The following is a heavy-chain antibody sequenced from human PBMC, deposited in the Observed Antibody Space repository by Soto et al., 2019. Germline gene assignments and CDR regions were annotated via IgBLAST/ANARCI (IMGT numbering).Heavy chain of an antibody. V-gene: IGHV1-69*01. CDR2: IIPIFGTA. CDR1: GGTFSSYA. J-gene: IGHJ6*02. CDR3: ARAKGPPTGPYYYYGMDV. Sequence: QVQLVQSGAEVKKPGSSVKVSCKASGGTFSSYAISWVRQAPGQVLEWMGGIIPIFGTANYAQKFQGRVTITADESTSTADMELSSLRSEDTAVYYCARAKGPPTGPYYYYGMDVWGQGTTVTVSS.